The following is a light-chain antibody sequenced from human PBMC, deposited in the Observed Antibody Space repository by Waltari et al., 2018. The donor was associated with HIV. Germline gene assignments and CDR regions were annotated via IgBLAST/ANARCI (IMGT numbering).Light chain of an antibody. CDR1: VYAY. CDR2: EVN. V-gene: IGLV2-14*01. CDR3: SSYGSTVTSYV. Sequence: QSALTQPASVSGSPGQSITISCAGVYAYVSWYPQHPGKAPKLMIFEVNYRPSGVSNRFSGSKSGNTASLTISGLQADDEADYYCSSYGSTVTSYVFGTGTRVNVL. J-gene: IGLJ1*01.